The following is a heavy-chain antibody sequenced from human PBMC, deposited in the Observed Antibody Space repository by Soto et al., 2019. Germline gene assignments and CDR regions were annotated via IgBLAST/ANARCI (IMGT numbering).Heavy chain of an antibody. CDR1: GFTFSNHW. CDR3: VKVSPPGSPT. J-gene: IGHJ3*01. CDR2: ISTDGTIT. D-gene: IGHD2-15*01. V-gene: IGHV3-74*01. Sequence: PGGSLRLSCGALGFTFSNHWMHWVRQAPGKGLVWVSYISTDGTITDYADSVKGRFTISRDNAKNTLYLQTNSLRAEDTAVYFCVKVSPPGSPTWGQGTMVTVS.